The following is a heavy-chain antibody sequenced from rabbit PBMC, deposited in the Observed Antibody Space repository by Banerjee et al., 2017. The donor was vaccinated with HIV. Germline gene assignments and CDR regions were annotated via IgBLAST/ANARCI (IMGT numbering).Heavy chain of an antibody. CDR3: ARVWHL. CDR2: INTSSGST. CDR1: KFSFSSVFW. J-gene: IGHJ4*01. Sequence: QSLEESGGDLVKPGASLTLTCTASKFSFSSVFWMCWVRQAPGKGLEWIACINTSSGSTWYASWVNGRFTISKTSSTTVTLQMTSLTAADTATYFCARVWHLWGQGTLVTVS. D-gene: IGHD5-1*01. V-gene: IGHV1S40*01.